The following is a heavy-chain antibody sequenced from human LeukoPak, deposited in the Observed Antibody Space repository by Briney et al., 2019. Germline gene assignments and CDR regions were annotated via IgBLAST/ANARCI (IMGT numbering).Heavy chain of an antibody. Sequence: SETLSLTCAVYGGSFSGYYWSWIRQPPGKGLEWIGEINHSGSTNCNPSLKSRVTISVDTSKNQFSLKLSSVTAADTAVYYCARRHSSGYYYVGGFGYWGQGTLVTVSS. J-gene: IGHJ4*02. D-gene: IGHD3-22*01. CDR3: ARRHSSGYYYVGGFGY. CDR1: GGSFSGYY. CDR2: INHSGST. V-gene: IGHV4-34*01.